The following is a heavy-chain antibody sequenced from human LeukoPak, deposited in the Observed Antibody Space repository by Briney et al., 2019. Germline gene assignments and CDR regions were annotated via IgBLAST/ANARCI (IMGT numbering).Heavy chain of an antibody. D-gene: IGHD2-21*02. Sequence: SETLSLTYTVSGGSISSSSYYWGWIRQPPGKGLEWIGSIYYSGSTYYNPSLKSRVTISVDTSKNQFSLKLSSVTAADTAVYYCARSYCGGDCWSYYYYGMDVWGQGTTVTVSS. CDR2: IYYSGST. J-gene: IGHJ6*02. CDR3: ARSYCGGDCWSYYYYGMDV. V-gene: IGHV4-39*01. CDR1: GGSISSSSYY.